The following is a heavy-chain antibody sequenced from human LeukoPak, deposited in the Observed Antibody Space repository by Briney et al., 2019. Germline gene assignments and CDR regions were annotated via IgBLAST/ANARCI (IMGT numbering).Heavy chain of an antibody. D-gene: IGHD5-24*01. CDR2: INHSGST. Sequence: SETLSLTCAVSGGSFSGYYWSWIRQPPGKGLEWIGEINHSGSTNYNPSLKSRVTTSVDTSKNQFSLKLSSVTAADTAVYYCAISERWLQYPFFFGYWGQGTLVTVSS. CDR1: GGSFSGYY. J-gene: IGHJ4*02. CDR3: AISERWLQYPFFFGY. V-gene: IGHV4-34*01.